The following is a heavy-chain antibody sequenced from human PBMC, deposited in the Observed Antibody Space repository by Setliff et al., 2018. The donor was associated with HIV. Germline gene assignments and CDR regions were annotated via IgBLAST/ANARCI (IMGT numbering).Heavy chain of an antibody. CDR2: IYPQDSSS. CDR1: GYTFSNFW. CDR3: ARHTVEFSLLVLQDPGALDT. V-gene: IGHV5-51*01. J-gene: IGHJ5*02. Sequence: PGESLKISCKASGYTFSNFWIAWVRHMPGKGLEWMGIIYPQDSSSTYSPSFRGHVTMSADKSTSTAYLQWRGLKASDTATYYCARHTVEFSLLVLQDPGALDTWGQGTLVTVSS. D-gene: IGHD4-17*01.